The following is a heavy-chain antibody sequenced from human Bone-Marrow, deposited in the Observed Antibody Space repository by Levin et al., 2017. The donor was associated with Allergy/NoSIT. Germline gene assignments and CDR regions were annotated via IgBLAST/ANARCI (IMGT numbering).Heavy chain of an antibody. D-gene: IGHD3-10*01. CDR3: ARPLVLGDGDAFDI. CDR1: GFTFSSYA. V-gene: IGHV3-30*04. J-gene: IGHJ3*02. CDR2: ISYDGSNK. Sequence: GGSLRLSCAASGFTFSSYAMHWVRQAPGKGLEWVAVISYDGSNKYYADSVKGRFTISRDNSKNTLYLQMNSLRAEDTAVYYCARPLVLGDGDAFDIWGQGTMVTVSS.